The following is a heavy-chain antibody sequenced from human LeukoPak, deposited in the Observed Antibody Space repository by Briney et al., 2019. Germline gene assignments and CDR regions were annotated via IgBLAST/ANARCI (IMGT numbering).Heavy chain of an antibody. Sequence: PSETLSLTCTVSGGSFSSGGYYWSWLRPHQGQGLDWIGYIYCSGSTHYDASLKSRVTISVDTSKNQFSLKLSSVTAADTAVYYCARGPYGSGSYRPSYYYYGMDVWGQGTTVTVSS. J-gene: IGHJ6*02. CDR1: GGSFSSGGYY. V-gene: IGHV4-31*03. CDR2: IYCSGST. CDR3: ARGPYGSGSYRPSYYYYGMDV. D-gene: IGHD3-10*01.